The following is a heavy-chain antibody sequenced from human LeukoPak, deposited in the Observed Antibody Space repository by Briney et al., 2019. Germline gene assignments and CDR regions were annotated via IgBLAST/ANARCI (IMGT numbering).Heavy chain of an antibody. D-gene: IGHD3-22*01. CDR2: MNPNSGNT. J-gene: IGHJ4*02. CDR1: GYSFTNYD. CDR3: ARTDYDTSASTRKQIDY. Sequence: ASVKVSCKASGYSFTNYDINWVRQATGQGLEWMGWMNPNSGNTAYAQKFQGRVTMTRNTSISTAYMELSSLKSEDAAVYFCARTDYDTSASTRKQIDYWGQGTLVTVSS. V-gene: IGHV1-8*01.